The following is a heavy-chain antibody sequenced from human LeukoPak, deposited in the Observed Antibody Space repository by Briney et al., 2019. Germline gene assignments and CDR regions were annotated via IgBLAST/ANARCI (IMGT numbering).Heavy chain of an antibody. J-gene: IGHJ4*02. CDR1: GFTFSSYW. V-gene: IGHV3-48*04. CDR2: ISSSGSTI. Sequence: PGGSLRLSCAASGFTFSSYWMSWVRQAPGKGLEWVSYISSSGSTIYYADSVKGRFTISRDNAKNSLYLQMNSLRAEDTAVYYCARGTRAVAGQTVDYWGQGTLVTVSS. CDR3: ARGTRAVAGQTVDY. D-gene: IGHD6-19*01.